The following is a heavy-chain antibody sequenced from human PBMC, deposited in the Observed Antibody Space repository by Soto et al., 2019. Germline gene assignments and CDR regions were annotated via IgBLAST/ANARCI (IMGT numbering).Heavy chain of an antibody. V-gene: IGHV1-46*01. CDR2: INPSGGST. CDR1: GYTLTNYF. D-gene: IGHD4-4*01. CDR3: AVGDLDYMIVY. J-gene: IGHJ4*02. Sequence: QVQLVQSGAEVEKPGASVKVSCKTSGYTLTNYFMHWVRQAPGQGLEWMGIINPSGGSTSYAQKFQGRVTMTRDTSTSTVYMELSSLRSEDTAVYYCAVGDLDYMIVYWGQGTLVTVSS.